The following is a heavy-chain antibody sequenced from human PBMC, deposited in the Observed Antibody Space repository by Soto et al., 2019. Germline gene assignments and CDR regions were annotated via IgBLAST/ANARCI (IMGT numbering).Heavy chain of an antibody. CDR2: ISYDGSNK. J-gene: IGHJ6*03. D-gene: IGHD6-19*01. V-gene: IGHV3-30-3*01. CDR1: GFTFSSYA. CDR3: AREGYSSGWYVTFSVYYYYMDV. Sequence: PGGSLRLSCAASGFTFSSYAMHWVRQAPGKGLEWVAGISYDGSNKYYADSVKGRFTISRDNSKNTLYLQMNSLRAEDTAVYYCAREGYSSGWYVTFSVYYYYMDVWGKGTTVTVSS.